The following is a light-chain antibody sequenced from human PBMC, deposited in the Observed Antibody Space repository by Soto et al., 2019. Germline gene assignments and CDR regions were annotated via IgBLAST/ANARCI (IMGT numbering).Light chain of an antibody. CDR2: AAS. CDR3: QQSYSTPRFT. V-gene: IGKV1-39*01. J-gene: IGKJ3*01. Sequence: DIQMTQSPSSLSASVGDRVTITCRASQSISSYVNWYQQKPGKAPKLLIYAASSLQSGVPSRFSGSGSGTDFTLTISSLQPEDFATYYCQQSYSTPRFTFGPWTKVDIK. CDR1: QSISSY.